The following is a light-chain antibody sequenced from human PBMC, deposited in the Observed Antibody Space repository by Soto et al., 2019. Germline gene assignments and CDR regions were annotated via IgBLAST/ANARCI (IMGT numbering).Light chain of an antibody. CDR1: QGISNY. CDR3: QQYNSAPRT. CDR2: AAS. Sequence: DIQMTQSPSSLSASVGDRVTITCRASQGISNYLAWYQQKPGKVPKLLIYAASTFQSGIPSRFSGSGSGTDFTLTISTLQPEDAATYYCQQYNSAPRTFGQGTKVEIK. V-gene: IGKV1-27*01. J-gene: IGKJ1*01.